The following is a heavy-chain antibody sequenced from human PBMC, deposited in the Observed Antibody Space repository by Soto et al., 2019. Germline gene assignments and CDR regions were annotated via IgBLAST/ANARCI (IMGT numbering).Heavy chain of an antibody. Sequence: EVQLLESGGGLVQPGGSLRLSCAASGVTFSSYAMSWVRQAPGKGLEWVSAISGSGGSTYYADSVKGRFTISRDNSKNTLYLQMNSLRAEETAGYYCAKELYDYVEFDYLVQGSLVTVCS. V-gene: IGHV3-23*01. CDR2: ISGSGGST. J-gene: IGHJ4*02. CDR3: AKELYDYVEFDY. CDR1: GVTFSSYA. D-gene: IGHD3-16*01.